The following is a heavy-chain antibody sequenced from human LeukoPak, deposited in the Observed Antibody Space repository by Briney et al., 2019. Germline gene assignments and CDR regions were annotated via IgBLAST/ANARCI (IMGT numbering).Heavy chain of an antibody. J-gene: IGHJ4*02. CDR1: GYTVTSYG. CDR3: ARVRYCGGDCYKEDY. Sequence: GASVKVSCKASGYTVTSYGISWVRQAPGQGLEWLGWISAYNGNTNYAQKLQGRVTMTTDTSTRTAYMELRSLRSDDTAVYYCARVRYCGGDCYKEDYWGQGTLVTVSS. D-gene: IGHD2-21*02. V-gene: IGHV1-18*01. CDR2: ISAYNGNT.